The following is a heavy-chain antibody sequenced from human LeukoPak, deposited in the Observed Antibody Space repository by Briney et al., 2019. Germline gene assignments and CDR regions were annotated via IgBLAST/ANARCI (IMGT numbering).Heavy chain of an antibody. J-gene: IGHJ4*02. CDR2: ISGSGGST. CDR3: AKMDYVWGSYPLGYFDY. Sequence: GGSLRLSCAASGFTFSSYAMSWVRQAPGKGLEWVSAISGSGGSTYYADSVKGRFTISRDNSKNTLYLQMNSLRAEDTAVYYCAKMDYVWGSYPLGYFDYWGQGALVTVSS. V-gene: IGHV3-23*01. D-gene: IGHD3-16*02. CDR1: GFTFSSYA.